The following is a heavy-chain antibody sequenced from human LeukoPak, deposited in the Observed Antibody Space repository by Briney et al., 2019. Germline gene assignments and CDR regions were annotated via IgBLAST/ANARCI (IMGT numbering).Heavy chain of an antibody. CDR1: GDSISSSRHY. CDR3: ARLWSGNYIGYLDF. J-gene: IGHJ4*02. Sequence: SETLSLTCTVSGDSISSSRHYWAWIHQPPGKGLQWIGTIYYSGSTYYNPSLKSRVTISVDTSKNQFSLRLNSVTAAGTAVYYCARLWSGNYIGYLDFWGQGTLATVSS. V-gene: IGHV4-39*01. D-gene: IGHD3-10*01. CDR2: IYYSGST.